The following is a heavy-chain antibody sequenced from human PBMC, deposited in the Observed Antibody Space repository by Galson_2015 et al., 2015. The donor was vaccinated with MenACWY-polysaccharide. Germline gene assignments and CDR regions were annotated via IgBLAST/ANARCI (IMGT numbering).Heavy chain of an antibody. CDR1: GLTFSSYA. CDR2: ISGSGGST. CDR3: AKPGTTTGNYGDFTY. J-gene: IGHJ4*02. V-gene: IGHV3-23*01. Sequence: SLRLSCAASGLTFSSYAMSWVRQAPGKGLEWVSGISGSGGSTNYADSVKGRFTISRDNSKRTLYLQMNSLRAEDTAVYYCAKPGTTTGNYGDFTYWGQGTLVTVSS. D-gene: IGHD1-7*01.